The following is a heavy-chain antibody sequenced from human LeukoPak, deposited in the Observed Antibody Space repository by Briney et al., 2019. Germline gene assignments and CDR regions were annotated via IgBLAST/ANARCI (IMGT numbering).Heavy chain of an antibody. D-gene: IGHD3-22*01. Sequence: TSETLSLTCAVSGGSISSSNWWSWVRQPPGKGLEWIGEIYHSGSTNYNPSLKSRVTISVDKSKNQFSLKLSSVTAADTAVYYCVREGYDSSGYYLDSWGQGTLVTVSS. J-gene: IGHJ4*02. V-gene: IGHV4-4*02. CDR2: IYHSGST. CDR3: VREGYDSSGYYLDS. CDR1: GGSISSSNW.